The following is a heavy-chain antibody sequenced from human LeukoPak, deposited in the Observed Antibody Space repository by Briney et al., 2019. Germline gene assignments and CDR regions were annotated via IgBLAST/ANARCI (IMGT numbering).Heavy chain of an antibody. D-gene: IGHD3-10*01. CDR2: ISTYNGNT. J-gene: IGHJ4*02. CDR1: GYTFTSHG. Sequence: ASVKVSCKASGYTFTSHGISWVRQAPGQGLEWMGWISTYNGNTNYAQKLQGRVSMTTDTSTSTANMDLRSLRSDDTAVYYCARGAHYCSVSYYSLVAPDYWGQGTLVTVSS. CDR3: ARGAHYCSVSYYSLVAPDY. V-gene: IGHV1-18*01.